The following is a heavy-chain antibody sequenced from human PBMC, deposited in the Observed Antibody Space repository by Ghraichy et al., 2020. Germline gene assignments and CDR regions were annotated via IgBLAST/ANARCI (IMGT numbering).Heavy chain of an antibody. J-gene: IGHJ4*02. V-gene: IGHV3-7*03. Sequence: GESLNISCAASGFTFSSYWMSWVRQAPGKGLEWVANIKQDGSEKYYVDSVKGRFTISRDNAKNSLYLQMKSLRAEDTAVYYCARVPSGSWEVYFDYWGQGTLVTVSS. CDR1: GFTFSSYW. CDR3: ARVPSGSWEVYFDY. D-gene: IGHD1-26*01. CDR2: IKQDGSEK.